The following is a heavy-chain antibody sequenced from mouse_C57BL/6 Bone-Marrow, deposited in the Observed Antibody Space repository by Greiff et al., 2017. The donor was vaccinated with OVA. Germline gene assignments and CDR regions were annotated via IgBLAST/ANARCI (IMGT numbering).Heavy chain of an antibody. CDR1: EYEFPSHD. J-gene: IGHJ3*01. CDR2: INSDGGST. V-gene: IGHV5-2*01. Sequence: EVKVVESGGGLVPPGESLSLSCESNEYEFPSHDMSWVRKTPEKRLALVAAINSDGGSTYYPDTMERRFIISRDNTKKTLYLQRIRLRSEDTALYYCARNGAFAYWGQGTLVTVSA. CDR3: ARNGAFAY.